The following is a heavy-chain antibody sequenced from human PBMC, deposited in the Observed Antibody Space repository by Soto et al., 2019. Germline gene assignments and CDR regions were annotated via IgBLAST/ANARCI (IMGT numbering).Heavy chain of an antibody. D-gene: IGHD6-13*01. V-gene: IGHV3-7*05. J-gene: IGHJ4*02. CDR3: ARSPPPNSYSSSLLDY. CDR2: IKQDGSEK. CDR1: GFTFSSYW. Sequence: PGGSLRLSCAASGFTFSSYWMSWVRQAPGKGLEWVANIKQDGSEKYYVDSVKGRFTISRDNAKNSLYLQMNSLRAEDTAVYYCARSPPPNSYSSSLLDYWGQGTLVTVSS.